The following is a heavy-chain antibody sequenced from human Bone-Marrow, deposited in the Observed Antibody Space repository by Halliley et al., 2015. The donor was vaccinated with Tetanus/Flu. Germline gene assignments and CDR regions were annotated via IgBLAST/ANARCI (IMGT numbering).Heavy chain of an antibody. V-gene: IGHV3-20*03. CDR2: INWSGSKT. CDR3: VRGPRTTEAGSGYDY. J-gene: IGHJ4*02. Sequence: AINWSGSKTGYGESVKGRFTISRDNSKKSVHLLMNSLRGEDTALYYCVRGPRTTEAGSGYDYWGQGTLVTVSS. D-gene: IGHD3-10*01.